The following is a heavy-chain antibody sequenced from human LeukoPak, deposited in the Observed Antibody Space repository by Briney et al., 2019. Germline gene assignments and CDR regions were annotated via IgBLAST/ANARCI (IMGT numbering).Heavy chain of an antibody. Sequence: SETLSLTCAVSGGSISSSNWWSWVRQPPGKGLEWIGEIYHSGSTNYNPSLKSRVTISVDKSKNQFSLKVGSVTAADTAVYYCARMVDYYASGSYYIDYWGPGILVTVSS. CDR1: GGSISSSNW. V-gene: IGHV4-4*02. CDR2: IYHSGST. J-gene: IGHJ4*02. CDR3: ARMVDYYASGSYYIDY. D-gene: IGHD3-10*01.